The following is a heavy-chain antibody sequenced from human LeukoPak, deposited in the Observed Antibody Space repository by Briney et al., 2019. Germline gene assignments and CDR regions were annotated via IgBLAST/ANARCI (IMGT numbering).Heavy chain of an antibody. CDR2: IIPIFGTA. Sequence: SVKVFCKASGYTFTSYAISWVRQAPGQGLEWMGGIIPIFGTANYAQKFQGRVTITADESTSTAYMELSSLRSEDTAVYYCARALIAVAPFHAFDIWGQGTMVTVSS. D-gene: IGHD6-19*01. CDR1: GYTFTSYA. CDR3: ARALIAVAPFHAFDI. J-gene: IGHJ3*02. V-gene: IGHV1-69*13.